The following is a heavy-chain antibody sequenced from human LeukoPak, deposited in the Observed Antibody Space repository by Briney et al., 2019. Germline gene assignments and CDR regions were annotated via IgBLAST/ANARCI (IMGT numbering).Heavy chain of an antibody. J-gene: IGHJ5*02. CDR2: ISSGGTDI. Sequence: PWGSLRLSCAASDFPYRNYNMTWVRQAPGKGLEWVSSISSGGTDIHYADSVKGRFTISRDNAKNALYLQMNSLKAEDTAVYYCARNNWFGEFENWFDPWGQGTLVTVSS. V-gene: IGHV3-21*06. D-gene: IGHD3-10*01. CDR1: DFPYRNYN. CDR3: ARNNWFGEFENWFDP.